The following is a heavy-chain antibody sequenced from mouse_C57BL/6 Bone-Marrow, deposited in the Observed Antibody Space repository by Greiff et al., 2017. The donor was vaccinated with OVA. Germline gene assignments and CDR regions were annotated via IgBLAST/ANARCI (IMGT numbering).Heavy chain of an antibody. CDR3: ARSDGNYEAY. J-gene: IGHJ3*01. CDR1: GYAFSSSW. CDR2: IYPGDGDT. Sequence: VQLQQSGPELVKPGASVKISCKASGYAFSSSWMNWVKQRPGKGLEWIGRIYPGDGDTNYNGKFKGKATLTADKSSSTAYMQLSSLTSEDSAVYFCARSDGNYEAYWGQGTLVTVSA. D-gene: IGHD2-1*01. V-gene: IGHV1-82*01.